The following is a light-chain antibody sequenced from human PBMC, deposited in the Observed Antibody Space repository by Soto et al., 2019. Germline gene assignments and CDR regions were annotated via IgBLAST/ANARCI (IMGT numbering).Light chain of an antibody. CDR1: RDIRNG. CDR2: GAS. CDR3: LQDFNYPIT. J-gene: IGKJ5*01. V-gene: IGKV1-6*01. Sequence: AIQLTQSPSSLSAPVGDRVPISGRASRDIRNGLAWYQHAPGKDPKXXIYGASILQSGVPSRFSGSGSGTDFTLTISSLLPEDFATYYCLQDFNYPITFGQGTLLEIK.